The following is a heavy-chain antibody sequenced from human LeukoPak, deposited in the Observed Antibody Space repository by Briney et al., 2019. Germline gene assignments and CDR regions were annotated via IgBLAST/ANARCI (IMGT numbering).Heavy chain of an antibody. V-gene: IGHV4-34*01. CDR2: INHSGST. D-gene: IGHD3-9*01. CDR3: ARGRGWRYFDWLTL. J-gene: IGHJ4*02. Sequence: PSETLSLTCAVYGGSFSGYYWSWIRQPPGKGLEWIGEINHSGSTNYNPSLKSRVTISVDTSKNQFSPKLSSVTAADTAVYYCARGRGWRYFDWLTLWGQGTLVTVSS. CDR1: GGSFSGYY.